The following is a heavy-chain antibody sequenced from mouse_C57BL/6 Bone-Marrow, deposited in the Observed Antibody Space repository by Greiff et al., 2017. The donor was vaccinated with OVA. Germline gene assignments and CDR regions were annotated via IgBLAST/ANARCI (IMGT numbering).Heavy chain of an antibody. J-gene: IGHJ1*03. CDR3: AREVYSPLRYWYFDV. CDR1: GYSITSGYY. Sequence: EVQLVESGPGLVQPSQSLSLTCSVTGYSITSGYYWNWLRQFPGNKLEWMGYISYDGSNNYNPSLKNRISITRDTSKNQFFLKLNSVTTEDTATYYCAREVYSPLRYWYFDVWGTGTTVTVSS. V-gene: IGHV3-6*01. D-gene: IGHD1-1*01. CDR2: ISYDGSN.